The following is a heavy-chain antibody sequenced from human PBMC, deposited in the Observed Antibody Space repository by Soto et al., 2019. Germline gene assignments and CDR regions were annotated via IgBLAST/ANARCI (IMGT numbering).Heavy chain of an antibody. V-gene: IGHV3-30-3*01. D-gene: IGHD5-18*01. CDR3: ARDTGTNGYNYYYSGMDV. CDR2: ISYDGSDK. Sequence: QVHLVESGGGVVQPGRSLRLSCAASGFTFSNYAMHWVRQAPGKGLEWVAVISYDGSDKYNANSVKGRFTISRDNSKNTLYLQMNSLRAEDTAVYYCARDTGTNGYNYYYSGMDVWGQGTTVTVSS. J-gene: IGHJ6*02. CDR1: GFTFSNYA.